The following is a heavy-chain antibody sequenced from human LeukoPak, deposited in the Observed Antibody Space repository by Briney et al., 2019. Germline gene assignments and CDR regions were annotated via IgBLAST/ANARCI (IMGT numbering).Heavy chain of an antibody. CDR1: GFTFSSNY. CDR3: ARGGASSSWFIDY. D-gene: IGHD6-13*01. V-gene: IGHV3-66*01. J-gene: IGHJ4*02. Sequence: PGGSLRLSCAASGFTFSSNYMSWVRQAPGKGLEWVSVIYSGGSTYYSDSVKGRFTISRDNSKNTLYLQMNSLRAEDTAVYYCARGGASSSWFIDYWGQGTLVTVSS. CDR2: IYSGGST.